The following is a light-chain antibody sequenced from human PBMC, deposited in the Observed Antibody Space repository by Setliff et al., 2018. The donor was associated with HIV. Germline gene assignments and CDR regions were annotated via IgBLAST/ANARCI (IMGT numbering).Light chain of an antibody. CDR1: SSDVGGYSY. Sequence: QSVLGQPASVSGSPGQSITISCTGTSSDVGGYSYVSWYQQHPGKAPKLIIYEVRNRPSGVSNRFSGSKSGNTASLTISGLQAEDEADYYCCSYAGSSTYVFGTGTKGTVL. J-gene: IGLJ1*01. CDR3: CSYAGSSTYV. V-gene: IGLV2-14*01. CDR2: EVR.